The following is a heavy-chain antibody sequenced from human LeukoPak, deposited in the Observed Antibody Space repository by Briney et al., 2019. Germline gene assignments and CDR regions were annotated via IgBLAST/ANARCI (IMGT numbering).Heavy chain of an antibody. CDR3: ARDQYYYDSSGYYYYFDY. D-gene: IGHD3-22*01. CDR1: GFTFTSYW. J-gene: IGHJ4*02. Sequence: QPGGSLRLSCAASGFTFTSYWMSWVRQAPGKGLEWVANIKQDGSDKYYVDSVKGRFTISRDNTKNSLYLQMNSLRAEDTAVYYCARDQYYYDSSGYYYYFDYWGQGTLVTVSS. V-gene: IGHV3-7*04. CDR2: IKQDGSDK.